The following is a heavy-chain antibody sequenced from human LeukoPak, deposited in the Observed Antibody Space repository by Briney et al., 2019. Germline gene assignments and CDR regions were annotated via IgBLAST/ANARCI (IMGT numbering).Heavy chain of an antibody. Sequence: GGSLRLSCVASGFTFSTYEMNWVRQAPGKGVEWFSYISSSGDTIYYADSVKGRFTISRDNAKNSLYLQMNSLRAEDTAVYYCAREYSSGWYGHFDYWDQGTLVTVSS. D-gene: IGHD6-19*01. CDR3: AREYSSGWYGHFDY. CDR1: GFTFSTYE. CDR2: ISSSGDTI. J-gene: IGHJ4*02. V-gene: IGHV3-48*03.